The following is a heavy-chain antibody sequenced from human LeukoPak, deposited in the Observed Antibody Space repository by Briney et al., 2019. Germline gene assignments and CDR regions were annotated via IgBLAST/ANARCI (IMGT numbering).Heavy chain of an antibody. D-gene: IGHD1-26*01. CDR2: INDDGSTT. Sequence: PGGSLRLSCAASGFTFSNYYMNWVRQAPGKGLEWVSRINDDGSTTTYADSVKGRFTISRDNAKNTLYLQMNSLRADDTAVYYCGRALGSPLDYWGQGTLVIVSS. CDR3: GRALGSPLDY. J-gene: IGHJ4*02. V-gene: IGHV3-74*01. CDR1: GFTFSNYY.